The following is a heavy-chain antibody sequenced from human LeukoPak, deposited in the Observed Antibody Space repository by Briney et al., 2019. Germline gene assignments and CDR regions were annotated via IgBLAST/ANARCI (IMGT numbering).Heavy chain of an antibody. V-gene: IGHV1-2*02. Sequence: ASVKVSRKASGYTFTGYYMHWVRQAPGQGLEWMGWINPNSGGTNYAQKLQGRVTMTTDTSTSTAYMELRSLRSDDTAVYYCARHRRTYNWFDPWGQGTLVTVSS. CDR1: GYTFTGYY. CDR3: ARHRRTYNWFDP. CDR2: INPNSGGT. J-gene: IGHJ5*02.